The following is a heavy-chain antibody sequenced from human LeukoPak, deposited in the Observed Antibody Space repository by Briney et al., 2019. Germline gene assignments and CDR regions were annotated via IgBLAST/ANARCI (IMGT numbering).Heavy chain of an antibody. Sequence: ASVKVSCKASGGTFSSYGISWVRQAPGQGLEWMGWISAYNGNTNYAQKLQGRVTMTTDTSTSTAYMELRSLRSDDTAVYYCARDHPIVGATVGVFDYWGQGTLVTVSS. CDR1: GGTFSSYG. V-gene: IGHV1-18*01. CDR2: ISAYNGNT. J-gene: IGHJ4*02. D-gene: IGHD1-26*01. CDR3: ARDHPIVGATVGVFDY.